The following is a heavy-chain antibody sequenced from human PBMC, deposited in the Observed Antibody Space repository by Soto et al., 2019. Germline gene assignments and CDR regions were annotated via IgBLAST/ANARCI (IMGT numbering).Heavy chain of an antibody. V-gene: IGHV1-69*13. Sequence: GASVKVSCKASGGTFSSYAIRWVRQAPGQGLEWMGGIIPIFGTANYAQKFQGRVTITADESTSTAYMELSSLRSEDTAVYYCARDLYSGSHPPLDPWGQGTLVTVSS. CDR3: ARDLYSGSHPPLDP. CDR2: IIPIFGTA. D-gene: IGHD1-26*01. CDR1: GGTFSSYA. J-gene: IGHJ5*02.